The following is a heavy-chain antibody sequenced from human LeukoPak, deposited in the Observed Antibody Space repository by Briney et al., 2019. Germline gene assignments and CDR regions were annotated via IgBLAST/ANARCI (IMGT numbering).Heavy chain of an antibody. J-gene: IGHJ4*02. Sequence: GGSLRLSCTAPGFSFSGHWMHWARQLPGKGLVWVSRISPTGSTTSYADSVKGRFTVSRDNAKNTLYLQVNNLRAEDTAVYYCARGPNSNWSGLDFWGQGTLLTVSS. V-gene: IGHV3-74*01. CDR2: ISPTGSTT. CDR1: GFSFSGHW. CDR3: ARGPNSNWSGLDF. D-gene: IGHD6-6*01.